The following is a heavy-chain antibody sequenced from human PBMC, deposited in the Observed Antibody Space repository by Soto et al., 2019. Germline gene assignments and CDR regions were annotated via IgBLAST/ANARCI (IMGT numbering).Heavy chain of an antibody. V-gene: IGHV4-39*01. CDR3: ARLRSPYYDFWSGYYAYYFDY. Sequence: PSETLSLTCTVSGGSISSSSYYWGWIRQPPGKGLEWFGSIYYSGSTYYNPSLKSRVTISVDTSKNQFSLKLSSVTAADTAVYYCARLRSPYYDFWSGYYAYYFDYWGQGTLVTVSS. J-gene: IGHJ4*02. CDR2: IYYSGST. D-gene: IGHD3-3*01. CDR1: GGSISSSSYY.